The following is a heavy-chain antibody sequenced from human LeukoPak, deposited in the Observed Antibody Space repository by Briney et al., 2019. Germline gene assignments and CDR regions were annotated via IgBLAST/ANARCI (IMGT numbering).Heavy chain of an antibody. CDR3: ARGCSRQLRFLEWLLRPPSDYYYMDV. J-gene: IGHJ6*03. V-gene: IGHV4-38-2*02. D-gene: IGHD3-3*01. CDR1: GYSISSGYF. Sequence: SETLSLTCTVSGYSISSGYFWGWIRQPPGKGLEWIGTIYNSGSTYYNASLESRVTISVDTSKNQFSLKLSSVTAADTAVYYCARGCSRQLRFLEWLLRPPSDYYYMDVWGKGTTVTVS. CDR2: IYNSGST.